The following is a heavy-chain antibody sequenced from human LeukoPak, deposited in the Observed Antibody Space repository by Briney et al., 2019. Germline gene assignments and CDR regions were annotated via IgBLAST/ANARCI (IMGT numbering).Heavy chain of an antibody. Sequence: PSETLSLTCTVSGGSINSYYWSWIRRPAGKGLEWIGRIYTSGSTNYNPSLKSRVTMSVDTSKNQFSLKLSSVTAADTAVYYCARDLDYSNYDYWGQGTLVTVSS. CDR2: IYTSGST. J-gene: IGHJ4*02. CDR1: GGSINSYY. V-gene: IGHV4-4*07. D-gene: IGHD4-11*01. CDR3: ARDLDYSNYDY.